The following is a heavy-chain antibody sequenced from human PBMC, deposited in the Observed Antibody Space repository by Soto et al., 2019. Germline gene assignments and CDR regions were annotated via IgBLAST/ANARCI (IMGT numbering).Heavy chain of an antibody. J-gene: IGHJ4*01. Sequence: SLRLSCVASGISFSDYWMTWVRQAPGRGLEWVANIKRDGSEMYYVDSVKGRFSISRDNTKNSLHLDMNNVRGDDTAVYHCATRPPADRYFGVFDYWGHGTLGTVSS. CDR3: ATRPPADRYFGVFDY. V-gene: IGHV3-7*02. CDR1: GISFSDYW. CDR2: IKRDGSEM. D-gene: IGHD3-3*01.